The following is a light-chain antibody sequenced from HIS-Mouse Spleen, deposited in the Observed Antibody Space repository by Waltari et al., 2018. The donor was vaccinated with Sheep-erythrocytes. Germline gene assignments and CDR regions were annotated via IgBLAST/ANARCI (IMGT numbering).Light chain of an antibody. Sequence: DIQMTQSPSSLSASVGDRVTITCQASQDISNYLNWYQQKTVVPSRFSGSGSGTDFTFTISSLQPEDIATYYCQQYDNLLTFGGGTKVEIK. J-gene: IGKJ4*01. V-gene: IGKV1-33*01. CDR1: QDISNY. CDR3: QQYDNLLT.